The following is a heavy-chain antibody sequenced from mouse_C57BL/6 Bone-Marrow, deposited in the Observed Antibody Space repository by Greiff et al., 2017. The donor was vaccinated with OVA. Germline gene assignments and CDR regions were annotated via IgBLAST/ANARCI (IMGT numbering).Heavy chain of an antibody. CDR3: ARETPYYGSSYWYFDV. CDR1: GYTFTSYW. D-gene: IGHD1-1*01. Sequence: QVQLQQPGAELVKPGASVKMSCKASGYTFTSYWITWVKQRPGQGLEWIGDIYPGSGSTNYTETFKSKATLTVDTSSSTAYMQLSSLTSEDTTVYYCARETPYYGSSYWYFDVWGTGTTVTVAS. V-gene: IGHV1-55*01. CDR2: IYPGSGST. J-gene: IGHJ1*03.